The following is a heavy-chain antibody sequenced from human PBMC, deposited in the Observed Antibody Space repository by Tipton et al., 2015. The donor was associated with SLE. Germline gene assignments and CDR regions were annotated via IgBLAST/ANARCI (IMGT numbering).Heavy chain of an antibody. CDR2: ISYSGST. V-gene: IGHV4-59*12. D-gene: IGHD2-21*01. Sequence: GLVKPSETLSLTCTVSDGSINTYYWSWIRQPPGKGLEWIGYISYSGSTNYNPSLKSRVTISVDTSENQFSLRLSSVTAADTAVYYCARAGGGDSNWFDPWGQGTLVTVSS. CDR1: DGSINTYY. CDR3: ARAGGGDSNWFDP. J-gene: IGHJ5*02.